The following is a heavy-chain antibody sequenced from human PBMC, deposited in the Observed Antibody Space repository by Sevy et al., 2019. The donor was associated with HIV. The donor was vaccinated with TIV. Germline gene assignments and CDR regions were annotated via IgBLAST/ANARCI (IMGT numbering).Heavy chain of an antibody. Sequence: GGSLRLSCAASGFTFSSYEMNWVRQAPGKGLEWVSYISSSGSTIYYADSVKGRFIISRDNAKNSLYLQMNSLRAEDTAVYYCAREGIGRGWFDPWGQRTLVTVSS. CDR2: ISSSGSTI. V-gene: IGHV3-48*03. CDR3: AREGIGRGWFDP. D-gene: IGHD3-10*01. CDR1: GFTFSSYE. J-gene: IGHJ5*02.